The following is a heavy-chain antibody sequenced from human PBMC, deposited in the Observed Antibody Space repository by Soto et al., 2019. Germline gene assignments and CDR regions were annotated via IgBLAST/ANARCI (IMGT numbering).Heavy chain of an antibody. CDR3: AREAARLPNYYYYYYMDV. D-gene: IGHD6-6*01. Sequence: ASVKVSCKASGYTFTSYYMQWVRQAPGQGLEWMGIINPSGGSTSYAQKFQGRVTMTRDTSTSTVYMELSSLRSEDTAVYYCAREAARLPNYYYYYYMDVWGKGTTVTVSS. J-gene: IGHJ6*03. CDR2: INPSGGST. V-gene: IGHV1-46*03. CDR1: GYTFTSYY.